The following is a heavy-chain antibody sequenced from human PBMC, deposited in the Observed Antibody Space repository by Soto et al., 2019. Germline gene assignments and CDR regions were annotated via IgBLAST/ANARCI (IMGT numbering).Heavy chain of an antibody. CDR3: ARVPSAWLLRFLECPNYYYGMDV. CDR2: IKQDGSEK. J-gene: IGHJ6*02. D-gene: IGHD3-3*01. Sequence: PGGSLRLSCAASGFTFSSYWMSWVRQAPGKGLEWVANIKQDGSEKYYVDSVKGRFTISRDNAKNSLYLQMNSLRAEDTAVYYCARVPSAWLLRFLECPNYYYGMDVWGQGTTVTVSS. V-gene: IGHV3-7*01. CDR1: GFTFSSYW.